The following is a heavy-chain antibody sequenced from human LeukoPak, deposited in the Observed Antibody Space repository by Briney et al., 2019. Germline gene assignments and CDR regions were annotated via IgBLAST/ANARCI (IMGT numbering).Heavy chain of an antibody. CDR3: AREPQPSIAAPRTAAMDV. Sequence: ASVKVSCKASGYTFTSYYMHWVRQAPGQGLEWMGIINPSGGSTSYAQKFQGRVTMTRDTSTSTAYMELSSLRSEDTAVYYCAREPQPSIAAPRTAAMDVWGKGTTVTVSS. CDR1: GYTFTSYY. CDR2: INPSGGST. V-gene: IGHV1-46*01. J-gene: IGHJ6*03. D-gene: IGHD6-6*01.